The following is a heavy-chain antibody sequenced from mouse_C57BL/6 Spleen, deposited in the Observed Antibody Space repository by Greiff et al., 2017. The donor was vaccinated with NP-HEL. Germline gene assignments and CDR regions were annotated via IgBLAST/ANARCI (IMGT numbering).Heavy chain of an antibody. J-gene: IGHJ4*01. V-gene: IGHV8-2*01. CDR1: ISLSTSGMGL. D-gene: IGHD1-1*01. CDR2: WNNDNY. Sequence: SGPGILQPSQTLSLACTFSGISLSTSGMGLSWLRKPSGKALEWLASIWNNDNYYNPSLKSRLTISKETSNYQVFLKLTSVDTADSATYYGAWGELGYGSSYVGYYAMDYWGQGTSGTVSS. CDR3: WGELGYGSSYVGYYAMDY.